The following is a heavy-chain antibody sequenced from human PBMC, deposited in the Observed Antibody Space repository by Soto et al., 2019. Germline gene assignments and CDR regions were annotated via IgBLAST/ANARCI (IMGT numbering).Heavy chain of an antibody. Sequence: QVQLVESGGGVVQPGRSLRLSCAASGFTFSSYGMHWVRQAPGKGLEWVAVISYDGSNKYYADSVKGRFTISRDNSKNTLYLQMNSLRAEDTAVYYCARYPLPNAYCISTSCYWLPWFDPWGQGTLVTVSS. J-gene: IGHJ5*02. CDR2: ISYDGSNK. CDR1: GFTFSSYG. CDR3: ARYPLPNAYCISTSCYWLPWFDP. V-gene: IGHV3-30*03. D-gene: IGHD2-2*01.